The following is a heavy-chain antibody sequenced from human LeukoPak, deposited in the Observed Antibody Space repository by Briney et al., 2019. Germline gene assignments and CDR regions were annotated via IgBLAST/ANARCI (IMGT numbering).Heavy chain of an antibody. Sequence: SETLSLTCAVSGVSISTSEWWIWVRQPPGQGLECIGEIHRDGRTRYNPSLTSRVTMSMDYSKNQFSLNVRFVTAADTAIYYCGKTDIYFNPIDYWGPGSLVTVSS. CDR1: GVSISTSEW. CDR2: IHRDGRT. V-gene: IGHV4-4*02. J-gene: IGHJ4*02. D-gene: IGHD3-9*01. CDR3: GKTDIYFNPIDY.